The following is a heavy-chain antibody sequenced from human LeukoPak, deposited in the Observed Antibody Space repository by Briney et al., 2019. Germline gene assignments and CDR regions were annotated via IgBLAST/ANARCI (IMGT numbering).Heavy chain of an antibody. V-gene: IGHV3-7*01. Sequence: GGSLRLSCAASGFTFSRYWMSWVRQAPGKGLEWVAYIKKDGSEKYYVDSVKGRFTISRDNAKNSLYLQMNSLRAEDTAVYYCASSVGHPYYYYYMDVWGKGTTVTVSS. J-gene: IGHJ6*03. CDR3: ASSVGHPYYYYYMDV. CDR2: IKKDGSEK. CDR1: GFTFSRYW. D-gene: IGHD1-26*01.